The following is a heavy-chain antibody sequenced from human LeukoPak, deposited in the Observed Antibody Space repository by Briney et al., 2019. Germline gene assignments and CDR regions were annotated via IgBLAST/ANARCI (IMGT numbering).Heavy chain of an antibody. J-gene: IGHJ4*02. V-gene: IGHV3-11*01. Sequence: GGSLRLSCAASGFSFSDYYMSWIRQTPLKGLEWISYIDPSGTKIYYADSVRGRFIISRDNDKKSVYLRMSSLRAEDTAIYFCARSNTVVSRGFVDYWGQGTLVSVSS. CDR3: ARSNTVVSRGFVDY. CDR1: GFSFSDYY. CDR2: IDPSGTKI. D-gene: IGHD4-23*01.